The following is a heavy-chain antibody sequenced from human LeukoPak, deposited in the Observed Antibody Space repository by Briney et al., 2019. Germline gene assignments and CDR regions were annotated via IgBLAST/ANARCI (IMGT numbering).Heavy chain of an antibody. J-gene: IGHJ6*03. CDR3: ARTDDFLHYYYMDV. V-gene: IGHV4-4*02. Sequence: SETLSLTCAVSGGSISSSNWWSWVRQPPGKGLEWIGEIYHSGSTNYNPSLKSRVTISVDKSKNQFSLKLSSVTAADTAVYYCARTDDFLHYYYMDVWGKGTTVTVSS. D-gene: IGHD3-3*01. CDR2: IYHSGST. CDR1: GGSISSSNW.